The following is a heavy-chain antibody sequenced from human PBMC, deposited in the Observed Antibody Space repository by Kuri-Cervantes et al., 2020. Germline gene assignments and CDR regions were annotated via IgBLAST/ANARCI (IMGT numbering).Heavy chain of an antibody. J-gene: IGHJ4*02. D-gene: IGHD5-18*01. CDR1: GGSISSSNW. CDR3: ARARGRRRGYSYGSDY. V-gene: IGHV4-4*02. Sequence: GSLRLSCAVSGGSISSSNWWSWVRQPPGKGLEWIGEINHSGSTNYNPSLKSRVTISVDTSKNQFSLKLSSVTAADTAVYYCARARGRRRGYSYGSDYWGQGTLVTVSS. CDR2: INHSGST.